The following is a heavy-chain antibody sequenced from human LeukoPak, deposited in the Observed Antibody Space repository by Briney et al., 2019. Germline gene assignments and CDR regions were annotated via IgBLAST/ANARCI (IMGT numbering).Heavy chain of an antibody. CDR1: GFTFSSYA. V-gene: IGHV3-23*01. CDR2: ISSSGRST. D-gene: IGHD3-22*01. J-gene: IGHJ4*02. CDR3: AKVALFSGYYPPFDY. Sequence: GGSLRLSCAASGFTFSSYAMSWVRQAPGKGLEWVSAISSSGRSTYYADSVKGRFTISRDNSKNTLSLQMNSLRAEDTAVYYCAKVALFSGYYPPFDYWGQGTLVTVSS.